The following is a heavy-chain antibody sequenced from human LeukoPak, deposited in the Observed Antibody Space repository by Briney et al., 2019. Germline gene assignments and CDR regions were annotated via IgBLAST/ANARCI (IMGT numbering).Heavy chain of an antibody. CDR3: ARGDSAYSSGWSRAFDI. J-gene: IGHJ3*02. D-gene: IGHD6-19*01. Sequence: PGGSLRLSCVASEFTFSSYSMIWVRQAPGKGLEWVSLIGPSGASTYYADSVKGRFTISRDNAKSSLYLQMNSLRAEDTAVYYCARGDSAYSSGWSRAFDIWGQGTMVTVSS. CDR1: EFTFSSYS. CDR2: IGPSGAST. V-gene: IGHV3-48*01.